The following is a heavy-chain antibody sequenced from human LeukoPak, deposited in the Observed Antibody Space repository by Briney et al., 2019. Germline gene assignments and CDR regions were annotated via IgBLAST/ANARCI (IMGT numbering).Heavy chain of an antibody. CDR3: ARRYCTNGVCYLDY. CDR2: IYYSGST. D-gene: IGHD2-8*01. CDR1: GGSISSYY. J-gene: IGHJ4*02. Sequence: PSETLSLTCTVSGGSISSYYWSWIRQPPGKGLEWIGYIYYSGSTNYNPSLKSRVTISVDTSKNQFSLKLSSVTAADTAVYYCARRYCTNGVCYLDYWGQGTLVTVSS. V-gene: IGHV4-59*08.